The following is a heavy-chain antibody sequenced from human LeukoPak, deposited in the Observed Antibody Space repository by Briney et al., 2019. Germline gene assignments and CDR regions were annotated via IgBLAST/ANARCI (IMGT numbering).Heavy chain of an antibody. CDR1: GFTFSSYE. CDR3: ASMFWSGYSYYYYYYMDV. Sequence: GGSLRLSCAASGFTFSSYEMNWVRQAPGKGLEWVSYISSSGSTIYYADSVKGRFTISRDNAKNTLYLQMNSLRAEDTAVYYCASMFWSGYSYYYYYYMDVWGKGTTVTVSS. D-gene: IGHD3-3*01. J-gene: IGHJ6*03. CDR2: ISSSGSTI. V-gene: IGHV3-48*03.